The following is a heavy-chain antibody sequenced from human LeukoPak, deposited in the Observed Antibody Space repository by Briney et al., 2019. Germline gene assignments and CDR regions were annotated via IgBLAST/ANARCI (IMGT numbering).Heavy chain of an antibody. CDR1: GFTFSSYA. Sequence: GGSLRLSCAASGFTFSSYAMSWVRQAPGKGLEWVSAISGPAGSWDYADSVKGRFTISRDNSKNTLFLQMNSLRADDTATYYCAKKVGLVSAPLYYFDVWGQGTLVTVSS. CDR3: AKKVGLVSAPLYYFDV. D-gene: IGHD5/OR15-5a*01. V-gene: IGHV3-23*01. CDR2: ISGPAGSW. J-gene: IGHJ4*02.